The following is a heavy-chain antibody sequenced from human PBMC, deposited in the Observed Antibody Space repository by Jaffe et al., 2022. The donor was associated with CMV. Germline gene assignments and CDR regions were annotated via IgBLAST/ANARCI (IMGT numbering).Heavy chain of an antibody. D-gene: IGHD6-19*01. Sequence: EVQLVESGGGLVQPGGSLRLSCAASGFTFSSYWMSWVRQAPGKGLEWVANIKQDGSEKYYVDSVKGRFTISRDNAKNSLYLQMNSLRAEDTAVYYCAGGIAVAGTGGYYFDYWGQGTLVTVSS. CDR1: GFTFSSYW. V-gene: IGHV3-7*03. J-gene: IGHJ4*02. CDR2: IKQDGSEK. CDR3: AGGIAVAGTGGYYFDY.